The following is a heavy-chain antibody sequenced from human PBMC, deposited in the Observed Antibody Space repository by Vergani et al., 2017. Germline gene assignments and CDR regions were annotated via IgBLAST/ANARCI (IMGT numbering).Heavy chain of an antibody. CDR2: ISWNSGSI. J-gene: IGHJ6*03. CDR3: AKAVGGQSYYYYYMDV. D-gene: IGHD3-10*01. CDR1: GFTFSSYW. V-gene: IGHV3-74*01. Sequence: EVQLVEFGGGLVQPGGSLRLSCAASGFTFSSYWMHWVRQAPGKGLVWVSRISWNSGSIGYADSVKGRFTISRDNAKNSLYLQMNSLRAEDTALYYCAKAVGGQSYYYYYMDVWGKGTTVTVSS.